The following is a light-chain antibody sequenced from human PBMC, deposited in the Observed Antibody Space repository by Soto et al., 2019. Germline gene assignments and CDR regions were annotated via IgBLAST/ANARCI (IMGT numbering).Light chain of an antibody. J-gene: IGLJ1*01. V-gene: IGLV2-8*01. CDR3: SSYGGNSNYV. CDR1: SSDVCLYDY. CDR2: EVT. Sequence: QSALTQPPSASGSPGQSVTISCTGTSSDVCLYDYVSWYQQHPGKVPKLLIYEVTQRPSGVPDRFSGSKSGNTASLTVSGLQAEDEADYYCSSYGGNSNYVFGTGTKVTVL.